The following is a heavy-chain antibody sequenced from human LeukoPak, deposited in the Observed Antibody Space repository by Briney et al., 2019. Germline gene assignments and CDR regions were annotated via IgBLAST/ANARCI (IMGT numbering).Heavy chain of an antibody. J-gene: IGHJ1*01. CDR2: IYSGGST. D-gene: IGHD6-19*01. CDR3: ARVRIAVAGGSEYFQH. V-gene: IGHV3-66*01. CDR1: GFTVSSNY. Sequence: GGSLGLSCAASGFTVSSNYMSWVRQAPGKGLEWVSVIYSGGSTYYADSVKGRFTISRDNSKNTLYLQMNSLRAEDTAVYYCARVRIAVAGGSEYFQHWGQGTLVTVSS.